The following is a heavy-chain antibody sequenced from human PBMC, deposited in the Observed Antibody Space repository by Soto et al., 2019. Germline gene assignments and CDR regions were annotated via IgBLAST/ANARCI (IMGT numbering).Heavy chain of an antibody. J-gene: IGHJ4*02. CDR1: GGSISSGGYY. CDR2: IYYSGST. V-gene: IGHV4-31*03. Sequence: SETLSLTCTVSGGSISSGGYYWSWIRQHPGKGLEWIGYIYYSGSTYYNPSLKSRVTISVDTSKNQFSLKLSSVTAADTAVYYCARAGYSSSSLYFDYWGQGTLVTVSP. CDR3: ARAGYSSSSLYFDY. D-gene: IGHD6-13*01.